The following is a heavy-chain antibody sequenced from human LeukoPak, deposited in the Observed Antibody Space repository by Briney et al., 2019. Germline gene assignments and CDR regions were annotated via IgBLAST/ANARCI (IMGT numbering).Heavy chain of an antibody. CDR2: IKQDGSEK. Sequence: GGSLRLSCAASGFTFSSYAMSWVRQAPGKGLEWVANIKQDGSEKYYVDSVKGRFTVSRDNAKNSLYLQMNSLRAEDTAVYYCATYYYGMDVWGQGTTVTVSS. J-gene: IGHJ6*02. V-gene: IGHV3-7*01. CDR1: GFTFSSYA. CDR3: ATYYYGMDV.